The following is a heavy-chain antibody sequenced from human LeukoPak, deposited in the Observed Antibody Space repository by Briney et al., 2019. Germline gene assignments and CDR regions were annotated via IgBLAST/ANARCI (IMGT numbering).Heavy chain of an antibody. CDR3: ARKDGGRDGMDV. CDR2: LSPNTLVT. Sequence: GASVKVSCRASGYTFTDYYMHWVRQAPGHGLEWMGWLSPNTLVTNYAQQFQGRVSMTWDTSISTGYMDLKSLTSDDTAVYYCARKDGGRDGMDVWGQGTTVTVSS. CDR1: GYTFTDYY. D-gene: IGHD4-23*01. V-gene: IGHV1-2*02. J-gene: IGHJ6*02.